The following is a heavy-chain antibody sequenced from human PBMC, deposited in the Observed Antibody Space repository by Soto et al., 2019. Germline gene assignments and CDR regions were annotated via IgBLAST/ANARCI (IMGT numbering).Heavy chain of an antibody. V-gene: IGHV3-66*02. CDR3: ARQGSGSYYFDY. D-gene: IGHD2-15*01. CDR2: ISGSGGST. J-gene: IGHJ4*02. Sequence: GGSLRLSCAASGFTVSSNYMSWVRQAPGKGLEWVSAISGSGGSTYYADSVKGRFTSSRDNSKNTLYLQMNSLRAEDMAVYYCARQGSGSYYFDYWGQGTLVTVSS. CDR1: GFTVSSNY.